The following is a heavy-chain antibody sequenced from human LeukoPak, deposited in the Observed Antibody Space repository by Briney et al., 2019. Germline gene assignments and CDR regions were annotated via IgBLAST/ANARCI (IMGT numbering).Heavy chain of an antibody. J-gene: IGHJ1*01. D-gene: IGHD2-8*02. Sequence: SETLSLTCAVYGGSFSGYYWSWIRQPPGKGLEWIGEINHSGSTNYNPSLKSRVTISVDTSKNQFSLKLSSVTAADTAVYYCARAGASVFQHWGQGTLVTVSS. CDR1: GGSFSGYY. V-gene: IGHV4-34*01. CDR2: INHSGST. CDR3: ARAGASVFQH.